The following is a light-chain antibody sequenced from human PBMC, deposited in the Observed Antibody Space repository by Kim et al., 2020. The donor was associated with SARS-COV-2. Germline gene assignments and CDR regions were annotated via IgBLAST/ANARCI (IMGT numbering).Light chain of an antibody. CDR1: SSDVGGYNY. CDR3: LSYTSSNSYV. J-gene: IGLJ1*01. CDR2: YVS. V-gene: IGLV2-14*03. Sequence: GQSITISCTGTSSDVGGYNYVSWFQQHPGKAPKLMIFYVSNRPSGVSNRFSGSKSGNTASLTISGLQAEDEADYYCLSYTSSNSYVFGTGTKVTVL.